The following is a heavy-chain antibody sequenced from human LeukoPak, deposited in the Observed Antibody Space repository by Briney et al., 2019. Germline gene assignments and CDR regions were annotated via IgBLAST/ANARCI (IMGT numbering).Heavy chain of an antibody. CDR2: ISYDGSNK. V-gene: IGHV3-30-3*01. CDR1: GFTFSSYA. Sequence: GGPLRLSCAASGFTFSSYAMHWVRQAPGKGLEWVAVISYDGSNKYYADSVKGRFTISRDNSKNTLYLQMNSLRAEDTAVYYCARGWFGETLFDYWGQGTLVTVSS. D-gene: IGHD3-10*01. CDR3: ARGWFGETLFDY. J-gene: IGHJ4*02.